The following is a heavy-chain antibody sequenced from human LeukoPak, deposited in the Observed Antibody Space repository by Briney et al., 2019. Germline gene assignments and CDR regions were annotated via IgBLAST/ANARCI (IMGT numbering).Heavy chain of an antibody. CDR2: ISSSSSYI. CDR3: ARAILGTGMDPFDY. CDR1: GFTFSSYS. J-gene: IGHJ4*02. D-gene: IGHD3-9*01. Sequence: GGSLRLSCAASGFTFSSYSMNWVRQAPGKGLEWVSSISSSSSYIYYADSVKGRFTISRDNAKNSLYLQMNSLRAEDTAVYYCARAILGTGMDPFDYWGQGTLVTVSS. V-gene: IGHV3-21*01.